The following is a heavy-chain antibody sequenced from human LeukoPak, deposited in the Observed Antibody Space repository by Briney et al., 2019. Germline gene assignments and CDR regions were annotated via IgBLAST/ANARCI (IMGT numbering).Heavy chain of an antibody. CDR1: GYTFTSYY. J-gene: IGHJ4*02. D-gene: IGHD3-3*01. CDR2: INPSGGST. V-gene: IGHV1-46*01. CDR3: ASETSTYDFWSGYYQIY. Sequence: GASVKDSCKASGYTFTSYYMHWVRQAPGQGLEWMGIINPSGGSTSYAQKFQGRVTMTRDTSTSAVYMGLSSLRSEDTAVYYCASETSTYDFWSGYYQIYWGQGTLVTVSS.